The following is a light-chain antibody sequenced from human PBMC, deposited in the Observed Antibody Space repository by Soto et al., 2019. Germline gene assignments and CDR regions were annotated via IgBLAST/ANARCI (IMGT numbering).Light chain of an antibody. CDR3: QQYDSSPVT. CDR1: HWVSRSY. J-gene: IGKJ5*01. Sequence: EIVLTQSPGTLSLSPGERATLSFWPTHWVSRSYLAWYQQKPGQAPRLLMYSASKRAAGIPYRFTGSGSGTDFTLTISRLGPDDFAVYYCQQYDSSPVTFGQGTRLEIK. CDR2: SAS. V-gene: IGKV3-20*01.